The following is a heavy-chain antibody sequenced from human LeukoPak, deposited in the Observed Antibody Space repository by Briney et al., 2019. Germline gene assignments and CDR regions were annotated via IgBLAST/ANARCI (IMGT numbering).Heavy chain of an antibody. J-gene: IGHJ2*01. D-gene: IGHD2-15*01. CDR1: GGSISSSSYY. V-gene: IGHV4-39*07. CDR2: IYYSGST. CDR3: ARDRVVANLQYWYFDL. Sequence: SETLSLTCTVSGGSISSSSYYWGWIRQPPGKGLDWIGSIYYSGSTYYNPSLKSRVTISVDTSKNQFSLKLSSVTAADTAVYYCARDRVVANLQYWYFDLWGRGTLVTVSS.